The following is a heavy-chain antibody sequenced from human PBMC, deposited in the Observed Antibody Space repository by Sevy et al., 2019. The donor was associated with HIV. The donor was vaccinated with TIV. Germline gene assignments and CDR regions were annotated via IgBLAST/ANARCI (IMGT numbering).Heavy chain of an antibody. CDR2: ISNSGTTI. V-gene: IGHV3-48*03. J-gene: IGHJ4*02. CDR1: GFTFSSYA. Sequence: GESLKISCAASGFTFSSYAMHWVRQAPGKGLEWVSYISNSGTTISYSDSVRGRFSISRDNARNSLYLQMNSLRAEDTAVYYCARDLPPSATTVAHFDYWGQGTLVTVSS. D-gene: IGHD4-17*01. CDR3: ARDLPPSATTVAHFDY.